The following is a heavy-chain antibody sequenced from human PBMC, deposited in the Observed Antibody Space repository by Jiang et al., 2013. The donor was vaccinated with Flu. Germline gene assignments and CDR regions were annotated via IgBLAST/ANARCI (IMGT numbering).Heavy chain of an antibody. CDR2: IYTSGST. Sequence: TCTVSGGSISSYYWSWIRQPAGKGLEWIGRIYTSGSTNYNPSLKSRVTMSVDTSKNQFSLKLSSVTAADTAVYYCARDTYYDFWSGYSDNWFDPWGQGTLVTVSS. D-gene: IGHD3-3*01. J-gene: IGHJ5*02. CDR1: GGSISSYY. CDR3: ARDTYYDFWSGYSDNWFDP. V-gene: IGHV4-4*07.